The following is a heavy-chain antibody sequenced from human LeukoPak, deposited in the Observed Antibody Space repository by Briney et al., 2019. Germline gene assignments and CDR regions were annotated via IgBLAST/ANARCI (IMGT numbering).Heavy chain of an antibody. CDR3: ARGTITMVRGVPPRGFDY. Sequence: SETLSLTCAVYGGSFRGYYWSWIRQPPGKGLEWMGEINHSGSTNYNPSLKRRVTISVDTSKNQFSLKLSSVTAADTAVYYCARGTITMVRGVPPRGFDYWGQGTLVTVSS. V-gene: IGHV4-34*01. D-gene: IGHD3-10*01. J-gene: IGHJ4*02. CDR1: GGSFRGYY. CDR2: INHSGST.